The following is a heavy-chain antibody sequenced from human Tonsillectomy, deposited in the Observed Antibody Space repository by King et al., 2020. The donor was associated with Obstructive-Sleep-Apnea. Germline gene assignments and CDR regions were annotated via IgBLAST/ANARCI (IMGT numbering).Heavy chain of an antibody. J-gene: IGHJ4*02. CDR2: IYYSGRT. Sequence: VQLQESGPGLVKPSQTLSLTCTVSGGSISSGGYYWSWIRQHPGKGLEWIGYIYYSGRTYYNPSLKGRVTISVDTSKNQFSLKLSSVTAADTAVYYCARVVRGWYYFDYWGQGTLVTVSS. CDR1: GGSISSGGYY. D-gene: IGHD6-19*01. CDR3: ARVVRGWYYFDY. V-gene: IGHV4-31*03.